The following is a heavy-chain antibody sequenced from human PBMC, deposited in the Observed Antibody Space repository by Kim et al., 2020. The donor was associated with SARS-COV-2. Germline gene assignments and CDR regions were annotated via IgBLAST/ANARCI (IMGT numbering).Heavy chain of an antibody. Sequence: GGSLRLSCTASGFTFGDYAMSWFRQAPGKGLEWVGFISSKAYGGTTEYAASVKGRFTISRDDSKSIAYLQMNSLKTEDTAVYYCNVNRDANDGVGFDYWGQGTLVTVSS. D-gene: IGHD1-1*01. CDR3: NVNRDANDGVGFDY. V-gene: IGHV3-49*03. CDR1: GFTFGDYA. CDR2: ISSKAYGGTT. J-gene: IGHJ4*02.